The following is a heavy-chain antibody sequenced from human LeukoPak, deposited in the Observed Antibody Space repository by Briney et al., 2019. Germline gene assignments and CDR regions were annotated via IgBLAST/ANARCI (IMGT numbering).Heavy chain of an antibody. CDR1: GFTFSNYW. Sequence: GGSLRLSCAASGFTFSNYWMSWVRQAPGKGLEWVAKIKQDGSEKNYVDSVKGRFIISRDNAKNSLDLQMNSLRAEDTAVYYCASSYSSSWYVIGFDPWGQGTLVTVSS. J-gene: IGHJ5*02. D-gene: IGHD6-13*01. V-gene: IGHV3-7*03. CDR2: IKQDGSEK. CDR3: ASSYSSSWYVIGFDP.